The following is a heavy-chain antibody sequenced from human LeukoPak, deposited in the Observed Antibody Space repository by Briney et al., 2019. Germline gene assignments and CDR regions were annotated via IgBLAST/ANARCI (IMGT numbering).Heavy chain of an antibody. D-gene: IGHD3-9*01. V-gene: IGHV1-69*06. CDR2: IISIFGTA. CDR1: GGTFSSYA. Sequence: VASVKVSCKASGGTFSSYAISWVRQAPGQGLEWMGGIISIFGTANYAQKFQGRVTITADKSTSTAYMELSSLRSEDTAVYYCASPRELRYFDWFKDHDAFDIWGQGTMVTVSS. CDR3: ASPRELRYFDWFKDHDAFDI. J-gene: IGHJ3*02.